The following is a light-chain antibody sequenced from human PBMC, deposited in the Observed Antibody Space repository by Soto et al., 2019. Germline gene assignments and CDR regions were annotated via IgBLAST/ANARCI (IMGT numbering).Light chain of an antibody. J-gene: IGKJ1*01. V-gene: IGKV1-27*01. CDR3: QKYDTAPQT. CDR2: AAS. Sequence: DIQMTQSPSSLSASVGDRVTITCRESQGIIDYVAWFQQKPGQALKLLIYAASTLQSGVPSRFSGSGAGTDFTLTIRGLQPEDVATYYCQKYDTAPQTFGQGTKVEIK. CDR1: QGIIDY.